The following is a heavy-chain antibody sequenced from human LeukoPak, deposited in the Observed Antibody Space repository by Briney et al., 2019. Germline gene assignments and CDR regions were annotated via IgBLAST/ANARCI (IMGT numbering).Heavy chain of an antibody. CDR3: AREGDGYNLLRYFDY. J-gene: IGHJ4*02. CDR1: GYTFTGYY. CDR2: INPNSGGT. D-gene: IGHD5-24*01. Sequence: ASVKVSCKASGYTFTGYYMHWVRQAPGQGLEWMGWINPNSGGTNYAQKIQGWVTMTRDTSISTAYMELSRLRSDDTAVYYCAREGDGYNLLRYFDYWGQGTLVTVSS. V-gene: IGHV1-2*04.